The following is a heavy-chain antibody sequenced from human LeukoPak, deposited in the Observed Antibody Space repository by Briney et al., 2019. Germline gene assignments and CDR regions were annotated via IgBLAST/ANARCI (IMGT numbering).Heavy chain of an antibody. J-gene: IGHJ4*02. Sequence: SVKVSCKASGGTFRSYAISWVRQAPGQGLEWMGRIIPVIAIAKYAQKFQGRVTITADKSTSTAYMELSSLRSEDTAVYYCASTGPPPYYYDSSGYYPFDYWGQGTLVTVSS. V-gene: IGHV1-69*04. CDR3: ASTGPPPYYYDSSGYYPFDY. CDR1: GGTFRSYA. CDR2: IIPVIAIA. D-gene: IGHD3-22*01.